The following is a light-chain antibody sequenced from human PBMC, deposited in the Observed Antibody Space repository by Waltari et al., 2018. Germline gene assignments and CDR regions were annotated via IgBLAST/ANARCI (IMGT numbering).Light chain of an antibody. Sequence: QSVLPQPPSASGTPGQRVTISCSGSSSNIGSNYVYWYQQLPGTAPKLLIDRNNQRPSGVPDRFSGSKSVTSASLAISGLRSEDEADYYCAAWDDSLSGVVFGGGTKLTVL. CDR2: RNN. CDR1: SSNIGSNY. J-gene: IGLJ2*01. V-gene: IGLV1-47*01. CDR3: AAWDDSLSGVV.